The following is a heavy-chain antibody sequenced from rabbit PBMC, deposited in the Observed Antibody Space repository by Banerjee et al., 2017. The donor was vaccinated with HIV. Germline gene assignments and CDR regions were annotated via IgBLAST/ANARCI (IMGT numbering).Heavy chain of an antibody. J-gene: IGHJ4*01. CDR3: ARDNYL. Sequence: QEQLVESGGGLVTLGGSLKLSCKASGIDFSSYGISWVRQAPGKGLEWIGCIYTGSVGAYYASWAKGRFTISKTSSTTVTLQMTSLTAADTATYFCARDNYLWGQGTLVTVS. CDR2: IYTGSVGA. V-gene: IGHV1S45*01. CDR1: GIDFSSYG.